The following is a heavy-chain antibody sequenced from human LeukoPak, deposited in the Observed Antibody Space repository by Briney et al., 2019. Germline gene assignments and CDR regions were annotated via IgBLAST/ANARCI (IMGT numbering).Heavy chain of an antibody. CDR1: GYTFTSYG. Sequence: ASVKVSCKASGYTFTSYGISWVRQAPGQGLEWMGWISAYNGNTNYAQNLQGRVTLTRDMSTSTVYMELSSLRSEDTAVYYCARDLGTVVYDRTASLDYWGQGTLVTVSS. D-gene: IGHD4-23*01. V-gene: IGHV1-18*01. CDR2: ISAYNGNT. CDR3: ARDLGTVVYDRTASLDY. J-gene: IGHJ4*02.